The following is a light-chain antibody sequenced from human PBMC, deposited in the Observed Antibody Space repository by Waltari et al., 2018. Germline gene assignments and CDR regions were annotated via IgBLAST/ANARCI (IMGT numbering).Light chain of an antibody. V-gene: IGLV1-44*01. CDR3: STWDDGLAGGVV. CDR1: RANIGSNT. Sequence: QAVLTQPPSASGTPGQTVPISCSGSRANIGSNTVPWSQQLPGTTPKVLIYNSDHRPSGVPDRFSGSKSGTSVSLAISGLQSDDEADYYCSTWDDGLAGGVVFGGGTKLTVL. J-gene: IGLJ2*01. CDR2: NSD.